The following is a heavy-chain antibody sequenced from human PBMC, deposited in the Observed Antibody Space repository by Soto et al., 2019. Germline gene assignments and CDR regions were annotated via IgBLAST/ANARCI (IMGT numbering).Heavy chain of an antibody. D-gene: IGHD2-2*01. Sequence: QITLKESGPTLVKPTQTLTLTCTFSGFSLSTSGVGVGWIRQPPGKALDWLELIYWDDHKRYSTSLKSRLTITNGTPNNFVVLAMTNIYPLDTATYYCAHRQTFVPSANTAFAIWGQGTMVTVSS. V-gene: IGHV2-5*02. J-gene: IGHJ3*02. CDR2: IYWDDHK. CDR1: GFSLSTSGVG. CDR3: AHRQTFVPSANTAFAI.